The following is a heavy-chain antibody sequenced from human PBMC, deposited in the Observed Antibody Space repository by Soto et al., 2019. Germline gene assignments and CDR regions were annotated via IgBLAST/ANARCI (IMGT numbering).Heavy chain of an antibody. V-gene: IGHV1-8*01. CDR1: GYTFITND. Sequence: QVPLVQSGAEVKKPGASVKVSCKASGYTFITNDINWVRQASGQGLEWMGWMKPSTGDSGSDPDFQGRITITRHTATSTAHMELSSLKFEVTVVYYCARGGPAAGFDLWGQGSLVTVSS. J-gene: IGHJ5*02. D-gene: IGHD6-13*01. CDR3: ARGGPAAGFDL. CDR2: MKPSTGDS.